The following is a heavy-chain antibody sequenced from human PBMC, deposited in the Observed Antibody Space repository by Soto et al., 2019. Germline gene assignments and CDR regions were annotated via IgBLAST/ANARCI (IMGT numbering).Heavy chain of an antibody. D-gene: IGHD5-12*01. V-gene: IGHV4-31*03. Sequence: QVQLQESGPGLVKPSQTLSLTCTISGGSISSGGYYWSWIRQHPGKGLEWIGYIYYSGSTYYNPSLKSRVTISVDTCKNQFSLKLRSVTAADTAVYYCARQRDGYNYRYFDYWGQGTLVTVSS. CDR3: ARQRDGYNYRYFDY. CDR1: GGSISSGGYY. J-gene: IGHJ4*02. CDR2: IYYSGST.